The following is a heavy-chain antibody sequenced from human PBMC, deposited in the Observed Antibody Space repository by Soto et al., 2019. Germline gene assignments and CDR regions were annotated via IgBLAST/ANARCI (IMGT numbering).Heavy chain of an antibody. CDR1: GFTFSSYA. Sequence: EVQLLESGGGLVQPGGSLRLSCAASGFTFSSYAMSWVRQAPGKGLEWVSAISGSAGSTYYADSVKGRFTISRDNSKNPLYLQMNSLRAEYTAVYYGAKGTSYYYDSSGYGVFDYWGQGTLVTVSS. J-gene: IGHJ4*02. CDR3: AKGTSYYYDSSGYGVFDY. CDR2: ISGSAGST. V-gene: IGHV3-23*01. D-gene: IGHD3-22*01.